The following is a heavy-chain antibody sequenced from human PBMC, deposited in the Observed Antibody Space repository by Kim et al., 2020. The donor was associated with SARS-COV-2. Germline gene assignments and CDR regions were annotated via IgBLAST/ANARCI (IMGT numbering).Heavy chain of an antibody. CDR2: IYYSGST. D-gene: IGHD3-3*01. V-gene: IGHV4-31*03. J-gene: IGHJ5*02. CDR1: GGSISSGGYY. Sequence: SETLSLTCTVSGGSISSGGYYWSWIRQHPGKGLEWIGNIYYSGSTYYNPSLKSRVTISVDTSKNQFSLKLSSVTAADTAVYYCARAMGIRIFGVVIVNWFDPWGQGTLVTVSS. CDR3: ARAMGIRIFGVVIVNWFDP.